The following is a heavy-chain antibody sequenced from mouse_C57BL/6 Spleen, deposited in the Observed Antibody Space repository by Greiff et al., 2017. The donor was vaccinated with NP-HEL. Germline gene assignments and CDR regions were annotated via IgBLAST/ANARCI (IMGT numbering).Heavy chain of an antibody. CDR2: IRNKANGYTP. CDR1: GFTFTDYY. J-gene: IGHJ3*01. Sequence: EVKLMESGGGLVQPGGSLSLSCAASGFTFTDYYMSWVRQPPGKALEWLGFIRNKANGYTPEYSASVKGRFTISRDNSQSILYLQMNALRAEDSATYYCASYNDYDGFAYWGQGTLVTVSA. CDR3: ASYNDYDGFAY. D-gene: IGHD2-4*01. V-gene: IGHV7-3*01.